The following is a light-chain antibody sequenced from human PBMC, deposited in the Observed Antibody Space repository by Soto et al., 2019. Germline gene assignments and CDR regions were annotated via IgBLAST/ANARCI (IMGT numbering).Light chain of an antibody. CDR1: RDDIGAYDY. V-gene: IGLV2-14*01. CDR3: NSYTNSSAVV. Sequence: QSVLTQPAAVSGCPGQSITISCAGTRDDIGAYDYVCWYQQHPGNAPKRLVYEVTTRPSRVSDRFSGSKSGTPASLTISGLQAEDEADYYCNSYTNSSAVVFGGGTKVTVL. J-gene: IGLJ2*01. CDR2: EVT.